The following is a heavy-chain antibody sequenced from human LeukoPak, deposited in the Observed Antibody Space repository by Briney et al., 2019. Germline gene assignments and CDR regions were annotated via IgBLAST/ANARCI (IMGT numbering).Heavy chain of an antibody. CDR3: AKIAARDTGEGY. V-gene: IGHV1-69*13. D-gene: IGHD6-6*01. CDR1: GGTFIIYV. Sequence: ASVKVSCKASGGTFIIYVINWVRQAPGQGLEWMGGIIPIFGTTNSAQKFQAGVTITADESTSTAYMELSSLRSEDTAIYYCAKIAARDTGEGYWGQGTLVTVSS. J-gene: IGHJ4*02. CDR2: IIPIFGTT.